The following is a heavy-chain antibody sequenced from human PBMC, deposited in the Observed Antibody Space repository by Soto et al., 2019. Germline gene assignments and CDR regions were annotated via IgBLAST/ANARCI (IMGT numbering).Heavy chain of an antibody. CDR2: INPNSGGT. Sequence: GASVKVSCKASGYTLTGYYMHWVRQAPGQGLEWMGWINPNSGGTNYAQKFQGWVTMTRDTSISTAYMELSRLRSDDTAVYYCARDLNMVRGLLKPKAFFYGMDVCGQGNTVPVS. V-gene: IGHV1-2*04. CDR3: ARDLNMVRGLLKPKAFFYGMDV. CDR1: GYTLTGYY. J-gene: IGHJ6*02. D-gene: IGHD3-10*01.